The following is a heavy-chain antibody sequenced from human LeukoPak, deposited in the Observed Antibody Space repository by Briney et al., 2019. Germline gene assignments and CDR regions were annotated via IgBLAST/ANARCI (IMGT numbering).Heavy chain of an antibody. J-gene: IGHJ4*02. D-gene: IGHD4-17*01. CDR1: GFTFSDYY. CDR3: ARDGAGDYVDY. CDR2: ISGRSTFT. Sequence: GGSLRLSCAASGFTFSDYYMSWVRQARGKGLEWVSYISGRSTFTKYADSVKGRFTISRDNAKNSLYLQMNSLRAEDTAVYYCARDGAGDYVDYWGQGTLVTVSS. V-gene: IGHV3-11*05.